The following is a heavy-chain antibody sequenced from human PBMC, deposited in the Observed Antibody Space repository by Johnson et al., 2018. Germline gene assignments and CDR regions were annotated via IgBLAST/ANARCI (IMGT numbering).Heavy chain of an antibody. Sequence: EQLVQSGGGLVQPGGSLRLSCAASGFTFSLHAMTWVRQAPGKGLEWLAYINPMSSIIYYADSVKGRFTISRDNATNSLFLQMNSLRDEDTAVYYCARDSGTTGADDYWGQGTLVTVSP. CDR1: GFTFSLHA. CDR2: INPMSSII. V-gene: IGHV3-48*02. J-gene: IGHJ4*02. D-gene: IGHD4/OR15-4a*01. CDR3: ARDSGTTGADDY.